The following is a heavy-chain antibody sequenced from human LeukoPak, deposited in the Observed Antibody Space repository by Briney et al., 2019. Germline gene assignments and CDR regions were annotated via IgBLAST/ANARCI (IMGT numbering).Heavy chain of an antibody. J-gene: IGHJ6*03. Sequence: SETLSLTCAVYGGSFSGYYWSWIRQPPGKGLEWIGEINHSGSTNYNPSLKSRVTISVDTSKNQFSLKLSSVTAADTAVYYCARAGPAHYYYMDVWGKGTTVTVSS. CDR2: INHSGST. CDR1: GGSFSGYY. D-gene: IGHD2-2*01. CDR3: ARAGPAHYYYMDV. V-gene: IGHV4-34*01.